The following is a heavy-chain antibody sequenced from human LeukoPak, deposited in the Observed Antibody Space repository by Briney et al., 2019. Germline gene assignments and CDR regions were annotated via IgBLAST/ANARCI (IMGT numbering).Heavy chain of an antibody. V-gene: IGHV3-23*01. J-gene: IGHJ6*02. CDR3: ARVFGGPKLGVWFGELLAGYYYYGMDV. CDR2: ISGSGGST. Sequence: GGSLRLSCAASGFTFSNYAMSWVRQAPGKGLEWVSVISGSGGSTYYADSVKGRFTISRDNAKNSLYLQMNSLRAEDTAVYYCARVFGGPKLGVWFGELLAGYYYYGMDVWGQGTTVTVSS. D-gene: IGHD3-10*01. CDR1: GFTFSNYA.